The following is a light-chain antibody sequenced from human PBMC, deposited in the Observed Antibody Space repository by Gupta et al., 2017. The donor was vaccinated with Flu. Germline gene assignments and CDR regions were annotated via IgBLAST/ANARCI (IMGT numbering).Light chain of an antibody. Sequence: EIVLTQSPATLSLSPGERAILSCRASQSVSSYLAWYQQKPGQAPRLLMYDASKRVAGIPARCSGSGYGTDFTLTISTREPEDFAVYYCQQRSYLPMSTFGQGTKMEIK. CDR2: DAS. CDR1: QSVSSY. CDR3: QQRSYLPMST. J-gene: IGKJ2*01. V-gene: IGKV3-11*01.